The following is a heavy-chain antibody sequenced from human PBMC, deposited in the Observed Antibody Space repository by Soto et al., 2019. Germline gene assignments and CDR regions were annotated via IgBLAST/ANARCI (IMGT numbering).Heavy chain of an antibody. CDR3: AKDLAYSSSGNFDY. V-gene: IGHV3-48*01. Sequence: GGSLRLSCAASGFTFSSYSMNWVRQAPGKGLEWVSYISSSSSTIYYADSVKGRFTISRDNSKNSLYLQMNSLRAEDTALYYCAKDLAYSSSGNFDYWGQGTLVTVSS. CDR2: ISSSSSTI. D-gene: IGHD6-13*01. J-gene: IGHJ4*02. CDR1: GFTFSSYS.